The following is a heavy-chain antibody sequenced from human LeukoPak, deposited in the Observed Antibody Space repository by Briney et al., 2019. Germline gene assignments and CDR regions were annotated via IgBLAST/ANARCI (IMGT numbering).Heavy chain of an antibody. V-gene: IGHV1-46*01. CDR2: INPTGGST. CDR1: GYTFTSYY. Sequence: ASVKVSCKASGYTFTSYYMHWVRQAPGQGLEWMGLINPTGGSTGYAQKFQGRVTMTEDTSTDTAYMELSSLRSEDTAVYYCATTLPQYYDSSGYRVWGQGTLVTVSS. CDR3: ATTLPQYYDSSGYRV. D-gene: IGHD3-22*01. J-gene: IGHJ4*02.